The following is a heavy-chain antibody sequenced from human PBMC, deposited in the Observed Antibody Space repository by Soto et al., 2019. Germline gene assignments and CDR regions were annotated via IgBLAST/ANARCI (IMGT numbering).Heavy chain of an antibody. J-gene: IGHJ6*02. CDR3: ARDPGYSYGKYDGMDV. Sequence: PGGSLRLSCAASGFTFSSYSMNWVRQAPGKGLEWVSSISSSSSYIYYADSVKGRFTISRDNAKNSLYLQMNSLRAEDKAVYYCARDPGYSYGKYDGMDVWGQGTTVTVSS. D-gene: IGHD5-18*01. V-gene: IGHV3-21*01. CDR1: GFTFSSYS. CDR2: ISSSSSYI.